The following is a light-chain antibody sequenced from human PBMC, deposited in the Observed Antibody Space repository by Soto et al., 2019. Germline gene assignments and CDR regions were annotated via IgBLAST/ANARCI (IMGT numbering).Light chain of an antibody. Sequence: AIQMTQSPSSLSASVGDRVTITCRASQGIRNDLGWYQQKPRQAPKLLIYAASSLQSGVPSRFSGSGSGTDFTLTISSLQPEDFATYYCLQDYNYPWTFGQGTKVEIK. CDR2: AAS. CDR3: LQDYNYPWT. V-gene: IGKV1-6*01. CDR1: QGIRND. J-gene: IGKJ1*01.